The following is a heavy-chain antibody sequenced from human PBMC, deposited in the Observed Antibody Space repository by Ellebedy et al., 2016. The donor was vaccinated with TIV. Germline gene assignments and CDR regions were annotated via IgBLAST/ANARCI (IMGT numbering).Heavy chain of an antibody. Sequence: GESLKISXAASGFTFSSYTMKWVRQAPGKGLEWVSSISSSTYIYYADSVKGRFTVSRDNAKNSLYLQMNSLRAEDTAVYYCAVGFWSGYYIDYWGQGTLVTVSS. CDR3: AVGFWSGYYIDY. V-gene: IGHV3-21*01. D-gene: IGHD3-3*01. J-gene: IGHJ4*02. CDR1: GFTFSSYT. CDR2: ISSSTYI.